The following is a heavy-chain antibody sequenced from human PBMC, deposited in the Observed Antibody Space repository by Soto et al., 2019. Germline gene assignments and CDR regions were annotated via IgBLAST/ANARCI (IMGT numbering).Heavy chain of an antibody. CDR2: IYYRGST. CDR1: GGYIRSGGDS. Sequence: QVHLQESGPGLVKPSQTLSLTCTVSGGYIRSGGDSWSWISQHPGNGMEWIGYIYYRGSTYYNPSLKRRVTLSVDTSKNHFALKLSSVTAADTAVYSGARATPYYSYGMDVWGQGTTVTVSS. D-gene: IGHD2-15*01. J-gene: IGHJ6*02. V-gene: IGHV4-31*03. CDR3: ARATPYYSYGMDV.